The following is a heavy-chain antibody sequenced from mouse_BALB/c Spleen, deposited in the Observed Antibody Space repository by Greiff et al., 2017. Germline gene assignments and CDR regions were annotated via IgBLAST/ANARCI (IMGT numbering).Heavy chain of an antibody. V-gene: IGHV2-2*02. J-gene: IGHJ3*01. CDR2: IWSGGST. D-gene: IGHD2-1*01. CDR1: GFSLTSYG. CDR3: ARGDGNYWFAY. Sequence: VQLQQSGPGLVQPSQSLSITCTASGFSLTSYGVHWVRQSPGKGLEWLGVIWSGGSTDYNAAFISRLSISKDNSKSQVFFKMNSLQANDTARYYCARGDGNYWFAYWGQGTLVTVSA.